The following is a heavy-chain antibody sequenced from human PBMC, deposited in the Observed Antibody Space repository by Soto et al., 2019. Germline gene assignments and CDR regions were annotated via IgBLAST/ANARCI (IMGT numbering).Heavy chain of an antibody. J-gene: IGHJ3*01. CDR3: GSHSSGGL. CDR2: ISYDGSNK. V-gene: IGHV3-30-3*01. D-gene: IGHD6-19*01. Sequence: GGSLRLSCAASGFTLSSYAMHWVRQAPGKGLEWVAVISYDGSNKYYADSVKGRFTISRDNSKNTLYLQMNSLRAEDTAVYYCGSHSSGGLWGQGTMVTVSS. CDR1: GFTLSSYA.